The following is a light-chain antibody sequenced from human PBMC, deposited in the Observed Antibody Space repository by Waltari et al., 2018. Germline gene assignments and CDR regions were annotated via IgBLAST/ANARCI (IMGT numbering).Light chain of an antibody. Sequence: QSALTQPASVSGSPGQSITISCTGTSSDVGGYNYVSWYQQHPGKAPKLMIDDVSNRPSGVSNLFSGSKSGTTASLTISGLLPEDEADYYCSSYTSSSSPVLFGGGTKLTVL. CDR2: DVS. V-gene: IGLV2-14*03. CDR1: SSDVGGYNY. J-gene: IGLJ2*01. CDR3: SSYTSSSSPVL.